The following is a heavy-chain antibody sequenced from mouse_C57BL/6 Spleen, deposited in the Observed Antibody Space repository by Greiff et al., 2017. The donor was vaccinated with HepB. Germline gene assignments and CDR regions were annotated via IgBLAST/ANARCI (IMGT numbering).Heavy chain of an antibody. CDR1: GFTFSDYG. Sequence: EVKVVESGGGLVKPGGSLKLSCAASGFTFSDYGMHWVRQAPEKGLEWVAYISSGSSTIYYADTVKGRFTISRDNAKNTLFLQMTSLRSEDTAMYYCASIRYYYAMDYWGQGTSVTVSS. J-gene: IGHJ4*01. CDR2: ISSGSSTI. CDR3: ASIRYYYAMDY. D-gene: IGHD1-1*01. V-gene: IGHV5-17*01.